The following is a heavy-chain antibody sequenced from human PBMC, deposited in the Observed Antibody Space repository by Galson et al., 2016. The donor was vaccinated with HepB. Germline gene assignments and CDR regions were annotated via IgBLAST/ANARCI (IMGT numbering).Heavy chain of an antibody. V-gene: IGHV3-7*03. Sequence: SLRLSCAASGFTFSNSWMSWLRQAPGKGLEWVANIKEDGTETHYVDSVKGRFTISRDNAKNSLSLQMNTLRPEDTAVYYCARDGSGWAADWGQGTLVSVAS. CDR1: GFTFSNSW. J-gene: IGHJ4*02. D-gene: IGHD6-19*01. CDR2: IKEDGTET. CDR3: ARDGSGWAAD.